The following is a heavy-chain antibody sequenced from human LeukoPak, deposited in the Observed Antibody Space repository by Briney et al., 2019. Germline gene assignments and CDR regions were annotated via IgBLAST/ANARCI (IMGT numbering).Heavy chain of an antibody. D-gene: IGHD3-10*01. CDR3: ASRYYGSEPYYYYGMDV. J-gene: IGHJ6*02. CDR1: GFTFSSYA. V-gene: IGHV3-23*01. CDR2: ISGSGGGT. Sequence: GGSLRLSCAASGFTFSSYAMSWVRQAPEKGLEWVSPISGSGGGTYYADSVKGRFTISRDNSKNTMYLQMNSLRAEDTAVYYCASRYYGSEPYYYYGMDVWGQGTTVTVSS.